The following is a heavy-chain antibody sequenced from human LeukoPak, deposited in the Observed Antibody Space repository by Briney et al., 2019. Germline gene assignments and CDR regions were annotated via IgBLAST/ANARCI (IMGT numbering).Heavy chain of an antibody. CDR1: GGSFSGYY. J-gene: IGHJ5*02. CDR2: IYYSGST. CDR3: ARELELGWFDP. D-gene: IGHD1-7*01. V-gene: IGHV4-34*11. Sequence: PSETLSLTCAVYGGSFSGYYWSWIRQPAGKGLEWIGSIYYSGSTYYNPSLKSRVTISVDTSKNQSSLKLSSVTAADTAVYYCARELELGWFDPWGQGTLVTVSS.